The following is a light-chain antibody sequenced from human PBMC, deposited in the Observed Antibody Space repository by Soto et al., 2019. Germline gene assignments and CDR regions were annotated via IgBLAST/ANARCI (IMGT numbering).Light chain of an antibody. CDR3: QQYGSSGT. V-gene: IGKV3-20*01. CDR2: GAS. Sequence: EILLTQSPGTLSLSPGERATLSCRASQSVSSSYLAWYQQKPGQAPRLLIYGASSRATGIPDRFSGSGSGTDFTLTISRLEPEDFAVYYCQQYGSSGTFGQGTRWIS. CDR1: QSVSSSY. J-gene: IGKJ1*01.